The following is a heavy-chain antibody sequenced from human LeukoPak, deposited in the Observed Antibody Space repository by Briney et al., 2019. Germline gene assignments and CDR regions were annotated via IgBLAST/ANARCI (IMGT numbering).Heavy chain of an antibody. CDR2: ISNDGSNK. D-gene: IGHD2-21*02. J-gene: IGHJ6*02. CDR3: AKGKVTGIYYGMDV. Sequence: GGSLRLSCAASGFTFSSYGMHWVRQAPGKGLEWVAVISNDGSNKYYEDSVKGRFTISRDNSKNTLYLQMNSLRAEDTAVYYCAKGKVTGIYYGMDVWGQGTTVTVSS. V-gene: IGHV3-30*18. CDR1: GFTFSSYG.